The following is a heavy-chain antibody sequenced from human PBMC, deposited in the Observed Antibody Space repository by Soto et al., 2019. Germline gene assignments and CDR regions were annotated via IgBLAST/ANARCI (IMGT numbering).Heavy chain of an antibody. V-gene: IGHV1-8*01. CDR2: MNPNSGNT. Sequence: ASVKVSCKASGYTFTSYYINWVRQATGQGLEWMGWMNPNSGNTGYAQKFQGRVTMTRNTSISTAYMELSSLRSEDTAVYYCARLFLERYYYYYMDVWGKGTTVTVSS. J-gene: IGHJ6*03. CDR3: ARLFLERYYYYYMDV. CDR1: GYTFTSYY. D-gene: IGHD3-3*01.